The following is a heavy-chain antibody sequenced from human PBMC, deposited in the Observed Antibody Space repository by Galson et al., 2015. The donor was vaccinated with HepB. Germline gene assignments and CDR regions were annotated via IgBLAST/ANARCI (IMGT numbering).Heavy chain of an antibody. CDR2: ISFDGYDK. Sequence: SLRLSCATSGFTFSRYGMHWVRQAPGKGLEWVAVISFDGYDKYYRDSVKGRFTISRDNSKNMVYLQIDSLRAADTAVYYCAKDRWSEQQLAYYYYYGLDVWGQGTTVTVSS. J-gene: IGHJ6*02. V-gene: IGHV3-30*18. CDR3: AKDRWSEQQLAYYYYYGLDV. CDR1: GFTFSRYG. D-gene: IGHD1-1*01.